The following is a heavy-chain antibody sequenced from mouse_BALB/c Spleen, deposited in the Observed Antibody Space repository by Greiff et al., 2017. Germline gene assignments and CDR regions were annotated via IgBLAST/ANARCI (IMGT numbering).Heavy chain of an antibody. CDR1: GFSLSRYS. J-gene: IGHJ4*01. Sequence: VQGVESGPGLVAPSQSLSITCTVSGFSLSRYSVHWVRQPPGKGLEWLGMIWGGGSTDYNSALKSRLSISKDNSKSQVFLKMNSLQTDDTAMYYCAQISGDYDEDAMDYWGQGTSVTVSS. V-gene: IGHV2-6-4*01. D-gene: IGHD2-4*01. CDR2: IWGGGST. CDR3: AQISGDYDEDAMDY.